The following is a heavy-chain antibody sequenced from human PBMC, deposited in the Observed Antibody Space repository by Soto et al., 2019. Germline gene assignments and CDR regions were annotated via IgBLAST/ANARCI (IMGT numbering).Heavy chain of an antibody. V-gene: IGHV3-11*05. CDR2: ISSSTSHT. D-gene: IGHD6-13*01. J-gene: IGHJ4*02. CDR3: ARGRGAAADYFDF. CDR1: GFTFSDYY. Sequence: QVQLVESGGGLVKPGGSLRLSCAVSGFTFSDYYMTWIRQAPXXXXEWVSYISSSTSHTNYADSVKGRFTISRDNAKXXXFXXXXXXXXXXXAXYYCARGRGAAADYFDFWGQGTLVTVSS.